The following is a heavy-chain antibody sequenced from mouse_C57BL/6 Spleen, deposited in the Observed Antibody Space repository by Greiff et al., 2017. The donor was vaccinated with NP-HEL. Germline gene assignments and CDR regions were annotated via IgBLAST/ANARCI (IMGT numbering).Heavy chain of an antibody. CDR2: FYPGSGSI. Sequence: VQLQQSGAELVKPGASVKLSCKASGYTFTEYTIHWVKQRSGQGLEWIGWFYPGSGSIKYNEKFKNKATLTADKSSSTVYMALSRLTYEDSAVYIYARQRLRTPCDDWGQGTTLTVAS. CDR1: GYTFTEYT. V-gene: IGHV1-62-2*01. J-gene: IGHJ2*01. CDR3: ARQRLRTPCDD. D-gene: IGHD3-2*02.